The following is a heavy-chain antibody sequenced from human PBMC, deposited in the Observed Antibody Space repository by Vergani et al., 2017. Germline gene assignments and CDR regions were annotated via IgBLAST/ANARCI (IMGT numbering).Heavy chain of an antibody. CDR2: IYHSGST. CDR1: GYSIRNGYY. D-gene: IGHD5-12*01. J-gene: IGHJ4*02. V-gene: IGHV4-38-2*01. CDR3: TRQPQEGASGPPSVPT. Sequence: QVQLQGSGPGLVEPSETLSLTCAVSGYSIRNGYYWGWIRQPPGKGLEWIGSIYHSGSTHYNPSLKSRVTISVDTSKNDFSLKVTSVTAADTAVYYCTRQPQEGASGPPSVPTWGQGISVIVSS.